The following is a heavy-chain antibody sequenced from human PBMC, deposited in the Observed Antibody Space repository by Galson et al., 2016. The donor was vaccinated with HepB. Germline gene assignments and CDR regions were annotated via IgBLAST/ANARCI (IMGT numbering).Heavy chain of an antibody. D-gene: IGHD2-2*01. CDR3: ASGGCCSSTSCYDPPGYYYGMDV. CDR1: GYSFTSSA. CDR2: INAGNGNT. J-gene: IGHJ6*02. V-gene: IGHV1-3*01. Sequence: SVKVSCKASGYSFTSSAMQWVRQAPGQRLEWMGWINAGNGNTKYSQKFQGRVTITRDTSASTAYMELSSLRSEDTAVYYCASGGCCSSTSCYDPPGYYYGMDVWGQGTTVTVSS.